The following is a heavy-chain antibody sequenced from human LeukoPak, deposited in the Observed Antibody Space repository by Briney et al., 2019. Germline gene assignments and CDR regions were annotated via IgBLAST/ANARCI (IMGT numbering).Heavy chain of an antibody. J-gene: IGHJ4*02. V-gene: IGHV1-18*01. D-gene: IGHD3-3*01. CDR3: QRITIFGVVIDFDY. CDR1: GYTFINYD. Sequence: ASVKVSCKASGYTFINYDISWVRQVTGQGLEWMGWISVNNGNTHYAQKFQGRVTMTTDTSTSTAYMEVRSLSSDDTAVYYCQRITIFGVVIDFDYWGQGTLVTVSS. CDR2: ISVNNGNT.